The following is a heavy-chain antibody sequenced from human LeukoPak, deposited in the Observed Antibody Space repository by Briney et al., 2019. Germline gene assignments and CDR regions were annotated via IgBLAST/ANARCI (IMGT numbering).Heavy chain of an antibody. V-gene: IGHV1-2*02. CDR3: ARAYCGGDCYSNFDY. J-gene: IGHJ4*02. CDR2: INPNSGGT. CDR1: GYTFTGYY. D-gene: IGHD2-21*02. Sequence: GASVKVSCKASGYTFTGYYMHWVRQAPGQGLEWMGWINPNSGGTNYAQKFRGRVTMTRDTSISTAYMELSRLRSDDTAVYYCARAYCGGDCYSNFDYWGQGTLVTVSS.